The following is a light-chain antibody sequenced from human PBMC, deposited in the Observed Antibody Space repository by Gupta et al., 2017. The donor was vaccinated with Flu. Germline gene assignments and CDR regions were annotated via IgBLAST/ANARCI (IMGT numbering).Light chain of an antibody. CDR1: SSDLGAYNH. Sequence: SVTISCTGGSSDLGAYNHASCYQHHADKAPKLIIYEVSKRPSGVPDRFSASKSGNTASLTVSGLQAGDEAIYYCSSYAGSNNLHFGGGTKLTVL. CDR3: SSYAGSNNLH. J-gene: IGLJ2*01. V-gene: IGLV2-8*01. CDR2: EVS.